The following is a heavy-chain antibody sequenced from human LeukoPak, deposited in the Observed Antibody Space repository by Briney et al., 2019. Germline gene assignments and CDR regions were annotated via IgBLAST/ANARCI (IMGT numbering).Heavy chain of an antibody. Sequence: SETLSLTCTVSGGSISSYSWSWIRQPAGKGPEWIGRIHTSGSTKYSPSLKSRVTMSVDTSKNQFSLKLNSVTAADTAVYYCARDQYYYDSSGYYRFDYWGQGTLVTVSS. CDR1: GGSISSYS. V-gene: IGHV4-4*07. CDR3: ARDQYYYDSSGYYRFDY. J-gene: IGHJ4*02. D-gene: IGHD3-22*01. CDR2: IHTSGST.